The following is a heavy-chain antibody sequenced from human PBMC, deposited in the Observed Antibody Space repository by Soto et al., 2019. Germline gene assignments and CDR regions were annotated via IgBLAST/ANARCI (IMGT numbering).Heavy chain of an antibody. V-gene: IGHV1-2*04. J-gene: IGHJ6*02. CDR1: GYTLTGYY. Sequence: ASVKVSCKASGYTLTGYYMHWVRQAPGQGLEWMGWINPNSGGTNYAQKFQGWVTMTGDTSISTAYMELSRLRSDDTAVYYCARGLIEVPDYYYYYGMDVWGQGTTVTVSS. CDR3: ARGLIEVPDYYYYYGMDV. D-gene: IGHD1-1*01. CDR2: INPNSGGT.